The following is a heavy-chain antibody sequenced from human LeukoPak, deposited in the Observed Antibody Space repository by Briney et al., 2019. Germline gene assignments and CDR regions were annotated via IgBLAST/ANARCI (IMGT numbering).Heavy chain of an antibody. CDR1: GESSFSSYY. V-gene: IGHV4-34*01. CDR2: INHSGYS. Sequence: PSETLSLTCAVYGESSFSSYYRSWIRQTPGGALEWIGEINHSGYSNYNPSLKSRVTPSIDTSKNQFSLRLNSVTAADTAVYYCSRQVVGNDYWGQGTLVTVSS. CDR3: SRQVVGNDY. D-gene: IGHD3-22*01. J-gene: IGHJ4*02.